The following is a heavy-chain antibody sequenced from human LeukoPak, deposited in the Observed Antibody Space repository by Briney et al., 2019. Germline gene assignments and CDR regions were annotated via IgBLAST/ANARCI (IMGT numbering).Heavy chain of an antibody. Sequence: ASVKVSCKAFGYTFTSNYMHWVRQAPGQGPEWMGVISPSGGSTTYAQKFQGRVTLTRDMSTSTDYLELSSLRSEDTAVYYCAREKGDSSGYYYPGPDYWGQGTLVTVSS. J-gene: IGHJ4*02. CDR1: GYTFTSNY. CDR2: ISPSGGST. D-gene: IGHD3-22*01. CDR3: AREKGDSSGYYYPGPDY. V-gene: IGHV1-46*01.